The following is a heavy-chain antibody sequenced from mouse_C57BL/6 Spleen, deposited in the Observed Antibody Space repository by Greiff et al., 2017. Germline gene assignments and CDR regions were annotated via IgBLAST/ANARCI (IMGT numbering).Heavy chain of an antibody. CDR3: ARVPPDY. V-gene: IGHV1-82*01. J-gene: IGHJ2*01. D-gene: IGHD5-1*01. CDR1: GYAFSSSW. Sequence: QVQLQQSGPELVKPGASVKISCKASGYAFSSSWMNWVKQRPGKGLEWIGRIYPGDGDTNYNGKFKGKATLTADTSSSTAYMQLSSLTSEDSAVYFCARVPPDYWGQGTTLTVSS. CDR2: IYPGDGDT.